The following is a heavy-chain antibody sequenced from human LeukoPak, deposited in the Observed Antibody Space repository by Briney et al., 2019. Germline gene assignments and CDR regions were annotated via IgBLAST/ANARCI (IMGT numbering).Heavy chain of an antibody. V-gene: IGHV3-23*01. CDR2: ISGSGGTT. J-gene: IGHJ4*02. CDR1: GFTFGTYA. D-gene: IGHD3-9*01. CDR3: AKGQDALTGYSYFDS. Sequence: GGSLRLSCAASGFTFGTYAMSWVRQAPGKGLEWFSVISGSGGTTYYADSVKGRFTISRDNSKNTLYLQMNSLRAEDTAVYYCAKGQDALTGYSYFDSWGQGTLVTVSS.